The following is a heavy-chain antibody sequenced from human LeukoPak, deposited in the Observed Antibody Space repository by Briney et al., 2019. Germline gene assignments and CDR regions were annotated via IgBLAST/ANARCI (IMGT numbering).Heavy chain of an antibody. CDR2: ISAYNGNT. CDR3: ARDLRYSSSWYRVFDY. V-gene: IGHV1-18*01. J-gene: IGHJ4*02. Sequence: ASVKVSCKASGYTFTSYGISWVRQAPGQGLEWMEWISAYNGNTNYAQKLQGRVTMTTDTSTSTAYMELRSLRSDDTAVYYCARDLRYSSSWYRVFDYWGQGTLVTVSS. CDR1: GYTFTSYG. D-gene: IGHD6-13*01.